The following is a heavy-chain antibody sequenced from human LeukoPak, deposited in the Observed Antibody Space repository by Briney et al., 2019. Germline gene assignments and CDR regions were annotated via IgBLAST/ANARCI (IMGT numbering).Heavy chain of an antibody. D-gene: IGHD2-2*01. CDR1: GYTLTELS. CDR3: ARGNRENQLLTLDY. CDR2: FDPEDGET. Sequence: GASVKVSCKVSGYTLTELSMHWVRQAPGKGLEWMGGFDPEDGETIYAQKFQGRVTMTEDTSTDTAYMELSSLRSEDTAVYYCARGNRENQLLTLDYWGQGTLVTVSS. V-gene: IGHV1-24*01. J-gene: IGHJ4*02.